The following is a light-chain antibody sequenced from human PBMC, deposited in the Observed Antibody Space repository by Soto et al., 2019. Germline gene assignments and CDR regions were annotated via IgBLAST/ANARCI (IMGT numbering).Light chain of an antibody. Sequence: EMVLAQSPGTLSLSPGERATLSCRASQSVTSNLAWYQQKPGQAPRLLMYGVSTRATGIPARVGGSGSATEVTLTISSLQSEDFAVYYCQQYSQWPLTFGGGTKVDIK. CDR3: QQYSQWPLT. CDR2: GVS. V-gene: IGKV3-15*01. J-gene: IGKJ4*01. CDR1: QSVTSN.